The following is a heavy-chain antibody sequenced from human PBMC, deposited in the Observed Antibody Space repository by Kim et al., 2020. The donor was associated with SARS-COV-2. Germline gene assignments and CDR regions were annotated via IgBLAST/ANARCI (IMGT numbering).Heavy chain of an antibody. D-gene: IGHD2-21*01. CDR2: IRKNAYGGST. J-gene: IGHJ5*01. V-gene: IGHV3-49*04. CDR1: GFDFGDYA. CDR3: TRSSLLDFAS. Sequence: GGSLRLSCATSGFDFGDYAMSWVRQAPGKGLEWLGFIRKNAYGGSTEYAASVKGRFTISRDDYRSTAYLQMNRMDIEDTATYFCTRSSLLDFASWGHGTPV.